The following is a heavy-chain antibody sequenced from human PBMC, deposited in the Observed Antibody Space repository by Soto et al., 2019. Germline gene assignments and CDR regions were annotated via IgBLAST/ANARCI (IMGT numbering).Heavy chain of an antibody. D-gene: IGHD2-15*01. CDR1: GSTFPTHG. J-gene: IGHJ5*02. CDR3: ARDLGYCRSGTCYREWFDP. V-gene: IGHV1-18*01. Sequence: QVQRVQSGAEVKKPGAPLKFSCKASGSTFPTHGISWVRQVPGQGLEWMGWVRGDNGHTNNPRSLQGRVTMTTDTSTNTAYMELRSLRSDDTAVYYCARDLGYCRSGTCYREWFDPWGQGTLVTVSS. CDR2: VRGDNGHT.